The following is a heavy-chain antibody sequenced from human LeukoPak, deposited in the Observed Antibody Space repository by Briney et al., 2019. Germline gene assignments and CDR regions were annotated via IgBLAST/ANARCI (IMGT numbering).Heavy chain of an antibody. CDR3: ARALERPIFDY. J-gene: IGHJ4*02. CDR1: GFTFSDYY. V-gene: IGHV3-11*06. D-gene: IGHD1-1*01. Sequence: PGGSLRLSRAASGFTFSDYYMSWIRQAPGKGLEWVSYISSSSSYTNYADSVKGRFTISRDNAKNSLYLQMNSLRAEDTAVYYCARALERPIFDYWGQGTLVTDSS. CDR2: ISSSSSYT.